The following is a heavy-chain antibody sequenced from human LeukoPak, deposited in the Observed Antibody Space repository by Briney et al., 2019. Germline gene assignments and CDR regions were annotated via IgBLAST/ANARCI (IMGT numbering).Heavy chain of an antibody. CDR3: ARIIVGATMDY. J-gene: IGHJ4*02. CDR1: GGSISSGDSY. Sequence: SETLSLTCTVSGGSISSGDSYWSSIRQPPGKGLEWIGYISYDGSTYYNPSLKSRVSLSVDTSKNQFSLKLNSVTAADTAVYYCARIIVGATMDYWGQGTLVTVSS. CDR2: ISYDGST. V-gene: IGHV4-30-4*01. D-gene: IGHD1-26*01.